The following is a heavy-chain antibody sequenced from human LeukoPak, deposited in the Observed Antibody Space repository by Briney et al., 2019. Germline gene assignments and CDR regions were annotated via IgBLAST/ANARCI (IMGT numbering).Heavy chain of an antibody. CDR3: ATTALAAAGTGTDY. Sequence: ASVKVSCKVSGYTLTELSMHWVRQAPGKGLEWMGGFDPEDGETIYAQKFQGRVTMTEDTSTDTAYMELSSLRSEDTAVYYCATTALAAAGTGTDYWGQGTLVTVSS. D-gene: IGHD6-13*01. V-gene: IGHV1-24*01. J-gene: IGHJ4*02. CDR2: FDPEDGET. CDR1: GYTLTELS.